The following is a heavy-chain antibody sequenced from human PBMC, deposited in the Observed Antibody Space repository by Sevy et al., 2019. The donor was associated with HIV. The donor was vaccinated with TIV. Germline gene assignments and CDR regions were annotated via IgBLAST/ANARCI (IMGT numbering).Heavy chain of an antibody. CDR1: AYSITSGYL. CDR3: ARHSHGSGTYYVPFDS. J-gene: IGHJ4*02. Sequence: SETLSLTCAVSAYSITSGYLWGWIRQPPGKGLEWIGSVFHSGNTYYNPSLNSRVIISVDTSKNQFSLKLNSVTAADTAVYYCARHSHGSGTYYVPFDSWGQGTLVTVSS. D-gene: IGHD3-10*01. CDR2: VFHSGNT. V-gene: IGHV4-38-2*01.